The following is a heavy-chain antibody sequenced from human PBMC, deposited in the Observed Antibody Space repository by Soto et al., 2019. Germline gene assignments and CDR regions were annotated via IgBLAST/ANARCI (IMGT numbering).Heavy chain of an antibody. Sequence: ASVKVSCKASGYTFTGYYMHWVRQAPGQGLEWMGWINPNSGGTNYAQKFQGRVTMTRDTSISTAYMELSRLRSDDTAVYYCARDEQLVLHYYYGMDVWGQGTTVTVS. CDR2: INPNSGGT. CDR1: GYTFTGYY. D-gene: IGHD6-6*01. J-gene: IGHJ6*02. V-gene: IGHV1-2*02. CDR3: ARDEQLVLHYYYGMDV.